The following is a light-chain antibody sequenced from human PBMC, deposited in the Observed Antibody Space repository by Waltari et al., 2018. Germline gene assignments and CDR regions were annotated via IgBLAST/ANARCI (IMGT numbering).Light chain of an antibody. CDR2: QGS. V-gene: IGLV3-1*01. CDR1: KLGDKY. Sequence: SYELTQPPSVSVSPGQTASITCSGDKLGDKYACWYPQKPGQSPGLVIYQGSKRPSGIPGRFSGSNSGNTATLTISGTQAMDEADYYCQAWDSSVVVFGGGTKLTVL. CDR3: QAWDSSVVV. J-gene: IGLJ2*01.